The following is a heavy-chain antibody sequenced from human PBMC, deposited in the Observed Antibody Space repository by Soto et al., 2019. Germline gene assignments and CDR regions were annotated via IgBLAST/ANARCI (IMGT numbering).Heavy chain of an antibody. CDR2: IYTSGST. V-gene: IGHV4-4*07. J-gene: IGHJ6*02. D-gene: IGHD3-3*01. Sequence: SETLSLTCPVAGRSISSYYWSWVRQPAGTGLEWIGRIYTSGSTNYNPSLKSRVTMSVDTSMNQFTLKLNSVTAADTAVYYCARDGVVAPTICGVVIPRDYYGMDVWGQGTTVTVSS. CDR3: ARDGVVAPTICGVVIPRDYYGMDV. CDR1: GRSISSYY.